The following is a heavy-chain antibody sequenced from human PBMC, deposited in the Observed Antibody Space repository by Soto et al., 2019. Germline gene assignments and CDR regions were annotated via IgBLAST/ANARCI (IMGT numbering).Heavy chain of an antibody. CDR1: GFTFSSYG. CDR2: ISYDGSNK. V-gene: IGHV3-30*18. Sequence: PVGSLRLSCAASGFTFSSYGMHWVRQAPGKGLEWVAVISYDGSNKYYADSVKGRFTISRDNSKNTLYLQMNSLRAEDTAVYYCAKDSGKEYYDFWSGYSDWFDPWGQGTLVTVSS. J-gene: IGHJ5*02. CDR3: AKDSGKEYYDFWSGYSDWFDP. D-gene: IGHD3-3*01.